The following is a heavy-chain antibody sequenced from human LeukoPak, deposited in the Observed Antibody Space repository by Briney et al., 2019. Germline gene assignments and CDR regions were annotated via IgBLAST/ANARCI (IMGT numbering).Heavy chain of an antibody. Sequence: SETLSLTCTVSGGSINSYYWNWIRQPPGKGLEWIGYIYYSGSTNYNPSLRSRVTISLDTSKKQFSLKLSPVTAADTATYYCAREGGTVPDYWGQGTLVTVSS. CDR1: GGSINSYY. V-gene: IGHV4-59*01. D-gene: IGHD4-17*01. CDR3: AREGGTVPDY. CDR2: IYYSGST. J-gene: IGHJ4*02.